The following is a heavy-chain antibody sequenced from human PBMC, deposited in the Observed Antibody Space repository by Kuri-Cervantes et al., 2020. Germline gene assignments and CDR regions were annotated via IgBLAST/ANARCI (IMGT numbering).Heavy chain of an antibody. CDR3: ARVDYYDSSGYYWFGYFDY. Sequence: ESLKISCTVSSGSISSYYWSWIRQPPGKGLEWIGYIYYSGSTNYNPSLKSRVTISVDTSKNQFSLKLSSVTAADTAVYYCARVDYYDSSGYYWFGYFDYWGQGTLVTVSS. J-gene: IGHJ4*02. CDR2: IYYSGST. CDR1: SGSISSYY. V-gene: IGHV4-59*01. D-gene: IGHD3-22*01.